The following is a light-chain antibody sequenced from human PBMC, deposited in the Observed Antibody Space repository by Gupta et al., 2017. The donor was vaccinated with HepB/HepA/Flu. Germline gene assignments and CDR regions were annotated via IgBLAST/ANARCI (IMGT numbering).Light chain of an antibody. Sequence: QSVLTQPPPASGTPGPRVTISCLGSSSNIGSNYVYWYQQLPGTAPKLLIYRNNQRPSGVPDRFSGSKSGTSASLAISGLRSEDEADYYCAAWEDSLSGWVFGGGTKLTVL. CDR1: SSNIGSNY. J-gene: IGLJ3*02. V-gene: IGLV1-47*01. CDR3: AAWEDSLSGWV. CDR2: RNN.